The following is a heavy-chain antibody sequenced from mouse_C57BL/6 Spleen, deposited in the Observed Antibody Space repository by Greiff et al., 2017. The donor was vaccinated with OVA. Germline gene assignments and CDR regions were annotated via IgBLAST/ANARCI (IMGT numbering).Heavy chain of an antibody. J-gene: IGHJ3*01. CDR2: INPSTGGT. D-gene: IGHD3-2*02. CDR3: ARWGTAQATSWLAY. CDR1: GYSFTGYY. Sequence: EVQLQQSGPELVKPGASVKISCKASGYSFTGYYMNWVKQSPEKSLEWIGEINPSTGGTTYNQKFKAKATLTVDKSSSTAYMQLKSLTSEDSAVYYCARWGTAQATSWLAYWGQGTLVTVSA. V-gene: IGHV1-42*01.